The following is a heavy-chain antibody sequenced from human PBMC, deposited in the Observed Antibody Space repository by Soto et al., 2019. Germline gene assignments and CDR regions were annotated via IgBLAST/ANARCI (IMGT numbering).Heavy chain of an antibody. V-gene: IGHV3-15*01. CDR3: TTGYCSSTSCFDYYYYGMDV. Sequence: WGSLRLSCAASGFTFINAWMIFFRHSPFKWLEWVGRIKSKTDGGTTDYAAPVKGRFTISRDDSKNTLYLQMNSLKTEDTAVYYCTTGYCSSTSCFDYYYYGMDVWGQGTTVTVSS. CDR1: GFTFINAW. D-gene: IGHD2-2*01. CDR2: IKSKTDGGTT. J-gene: IGHJ6*02.